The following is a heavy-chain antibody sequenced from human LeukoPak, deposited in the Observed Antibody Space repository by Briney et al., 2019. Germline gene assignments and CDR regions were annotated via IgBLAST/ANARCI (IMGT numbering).Heavy chain of an antibody. CDR1: GYTFTSYH. D-gene: IGHD5-24*01. CDR3: ARDLFVEMATIRADWFDP. Sequence: GASVKVSCKASGYTFTSYHMHWVRQAPGQGLEWMGIINPSGGSTSYAQKFQGRVTMTRDTSTSTVYMELSSLRSEDTAVYYCARDLFVEMATIRADWFDPWGQGTLVTVSS. J-gene: IGHJ5*02. CDR2: INPSGGST. V-gene: IGHV1-46*01.